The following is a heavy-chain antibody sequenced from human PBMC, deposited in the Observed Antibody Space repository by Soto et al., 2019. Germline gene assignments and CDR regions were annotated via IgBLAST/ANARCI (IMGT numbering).Heavy chain of an antibody. V-gene: IGHV1-18*04. Sequence: VASVKVSCKASGYTFTSYGISWVRQAPGQGLEWMGWISAYNGNTNYAQKLQGRVTMTTDTSTSTAYMELRSRRSDDTAVYYCARGDILTGYANWFDPWGQGTLVTVSS. CDR3: ARGDILTGYANWFDP. J-gene: IGHJ5*02. D-gene: IGHD3-9*01. CDR2: ISAYNGNT. CDR1: GYTFTSYG.